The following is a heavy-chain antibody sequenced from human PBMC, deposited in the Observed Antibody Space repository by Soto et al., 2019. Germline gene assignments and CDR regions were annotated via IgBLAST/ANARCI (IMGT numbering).Heavy chain of an antibody. CDR1: GFSISTYG. V-gene: IGHV3-23*01. J-gene: IGHJ4*02. CDR3: ARATSAMHIVAAYFDY. Sequence: GGSLRLSCAASGFSISTYGVTWVRQAPGKGLEWVSGFSGSSGNTYYADSVKGRFTISRDNSKNTVYLQMNSLRAEDTAVYYCARATSAMHIVAAYFDYWGQGTLVTVSS. D-gene: IGHD6-13*01. CDR2: FSGSSGNT.